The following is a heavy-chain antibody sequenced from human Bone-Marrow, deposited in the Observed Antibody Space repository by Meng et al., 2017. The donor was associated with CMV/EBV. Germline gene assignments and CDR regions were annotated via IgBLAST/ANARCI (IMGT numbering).Heavy chain of an antibody. CDR3: AHRPTEGLFDY. CDR2: IYWDGDK. V-gene: IGHV2-5*02. J-gene: IGHJ4*02. Sequence: LTLQASGTALLKPPQTLTLTGTFSGFSLNSNGMGVGWIRQPPGKALEWLALIYWDGDKRYSPSLKSRLTITKDTSNNQVVLTMTNMGPVDTATYFCAHRPTEGLFDYWGQGTLVTVSS. CDR1: GFSLNSNGMG.